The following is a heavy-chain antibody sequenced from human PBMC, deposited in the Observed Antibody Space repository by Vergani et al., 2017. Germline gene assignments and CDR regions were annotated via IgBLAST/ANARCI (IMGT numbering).Heavy chain of an antibody. Sequence: EVQLVQSGAEVKKPGESLKISCKGSGYSFTSYWIGWVRQAPGKGLEWVSAISGSGGSTYYADSVKGRFTISRDNSKNTLYLQMNSLRAEDTAVYYCAKGSYDYGDYGHFDYWGQGTLVTVSS. D-gene: IGHD4-17*01. CDR3: AKGSYDYGDYGHFDY. J-gene: IGHJ4*02. CDR1: GYSFTSYW. V-gene: IGHV3-23*04. CDR2: ISGSGGST.